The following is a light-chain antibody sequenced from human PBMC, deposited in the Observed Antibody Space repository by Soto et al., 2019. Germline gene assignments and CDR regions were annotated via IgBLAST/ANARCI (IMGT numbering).Light chain of an antibody. CDR3: SSYVGSNTMV. CDR2: EVT. V-gene: IGLV2-23*02. Sequence: QSALTQPASVSGSPGQSITISCTGTSSDIGIYNIVSWYQQYPGKAPKLIIYEVTKRPSGVSDRFSGSKSGNTATLTISGLQAEDEGDYYFSSYVGSNTMVFGGGTQLTVL. CDR1: SSDIGIYNI. J-gene: IGLJ3*02.